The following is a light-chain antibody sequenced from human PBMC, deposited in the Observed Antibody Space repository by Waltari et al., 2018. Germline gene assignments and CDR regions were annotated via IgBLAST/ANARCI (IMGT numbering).Light chain of an antibody. CDR1: QRLSYSY. J-gene: IGKJ2*01. CDR2: GAS. CDR3: QQYDNRPYT. Sequence: EIVLTQSPGTLSLSPGDTATLSCRASQRLSYSYLAWYQQKPGQAPRLIIYGASNRATGIPDRFGGSGTGSGTEFTLTISSLQSEDFAVYYCQQYDNRPYTFGQGTKLEIK. V-gene: IGKV3-20*01.